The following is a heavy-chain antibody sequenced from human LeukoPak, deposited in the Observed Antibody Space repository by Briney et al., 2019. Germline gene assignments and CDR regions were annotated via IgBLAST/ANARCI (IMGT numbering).Heavy chain of an antibody. D-gene: IGHD2-2*01. V-gene: IGHV1-69*13. CDR2: IIPIFGTA. CDR3: ASLLGYCSSTSCGP. Sequence: GASVKVSCKASGGTFSSYAISWVRQAPGQGLEWMGGIIPIFGTANYAQKFQGGVTITADESTSTAYMELSSLRSEDTAVYYCASLLGYCSSTSCGPWGQGTLVTVSS. CDR1: GGTFSSYA. J-gene: IGHJ5*02.